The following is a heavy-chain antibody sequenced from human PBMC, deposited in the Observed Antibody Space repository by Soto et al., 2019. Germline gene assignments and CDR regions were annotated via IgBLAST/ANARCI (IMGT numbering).Heavy chain of an antibody. CDR3: ARDPVGGNWFDP. V-gene: IGHV1-18*01. CDR2: INPYNGNT. J-gene: IGHJ5*02. Sequence: QVQLVQSGAEVKKPGASVKVSCKASGYTFTTYGISWVRQAPGQGLEWMGWINPYNGNTNDAQKLQGRVTMTTDTSTSTAYMERRSLRSDDTAVYYCARDPVGGNWFDPWGQGTLVTVSS. CDR1: GYTFTTYG. D-gene: IGHD1-26*01.